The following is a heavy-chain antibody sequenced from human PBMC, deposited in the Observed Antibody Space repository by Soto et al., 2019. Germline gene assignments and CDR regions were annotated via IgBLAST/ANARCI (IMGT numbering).Heavy chain of an antibody. CDR2: IDPSDSYT. V-gene: IGHV5-10-1*01. Sequence: GESLKISCKGSGYSFTVYWISWVRQMPGKGLERMGRIDPSDSYTNYSPSFQGHVTISADKSISTAYLQWSSLKASDTAMYYCARHEGGLKNWFDPWGQGTLVTVSS. CDR3: ARHEGGLKNWFDP. CDR1: GYSFTVYW. D-gene: IGHD3-16*01. J-gene: IGHJ5*02.